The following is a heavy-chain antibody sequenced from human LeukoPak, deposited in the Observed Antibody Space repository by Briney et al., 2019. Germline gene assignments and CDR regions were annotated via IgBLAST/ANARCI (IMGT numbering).Heavy chain of an antibody. CDR1: GYTFTGYY. CDR2: IHPNSGGT. Sequence: SVKLSCKASGYTFTGYYMHWVRQAPGQGLEWMGWIHPNSGGTNYAQKFQGRVTMTRDTSISTAYMELSRLRSDDTAVYYCARPDSYYYYYGMDVWGQGTTVTVSS. J-gene: IGHJ6*02. V-gene: IGHV1-2*02. CDR3: ARPDSYYYYYGMDV. D-gene: IGHD2-21*01.